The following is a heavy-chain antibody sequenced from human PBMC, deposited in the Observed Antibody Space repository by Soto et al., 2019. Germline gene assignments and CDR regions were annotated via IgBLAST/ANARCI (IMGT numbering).Heavy chain of an antibody. V-gene: IGHV3-23*01. CDR3: AYPGDSGFDPNFDS. D-gene: IGHD5-12*01. CDR2: ISASTITS. Sequence: EVQLLESGGGLVQPGESLRLSCAASGFTFRKYAMSWVRQAPGKGLEWVSAISASTITSYYADSVKGRFTISRDNSANSLYLQMNGLRAEDTAIYDGAYPGDSGFDPNFDSWGQGTMVTVSS. CDR1: GFTFRKYA. J-gene: IGHJ4*02.